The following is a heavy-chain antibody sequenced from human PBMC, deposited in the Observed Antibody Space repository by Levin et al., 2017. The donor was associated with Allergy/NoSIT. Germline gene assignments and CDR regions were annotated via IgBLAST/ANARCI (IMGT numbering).Heavy chain of an antibody. CDR3: AKDMNWGGGRPAGFDY. Sequence: LSLTCAASGFTFDDYAMHWVRQAPGKGLEWVSGISWNSGSIGYADSVKGRFTISRDNAKNSLYLQMNSLRAEDTALYYCAKDMNWGGGRPAGFDYWGQGTLVTVSS. V-gene: IGHV3-9*01. CDR2: ISWNSGSI. CDR1: GFTFDDYA. J-gene: IGHJ4*02. D-gene: IGHD7-27*01.